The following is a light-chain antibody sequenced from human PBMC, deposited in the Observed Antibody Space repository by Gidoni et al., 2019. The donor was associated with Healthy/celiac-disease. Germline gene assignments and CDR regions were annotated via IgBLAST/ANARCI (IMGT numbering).Light chain of an antibody. V-gene: IGKV1-39*01. Sequence: DIQMTQSPSSLSASVGDRVTITCRASQSISSYLNWYQQKPGKAPKLLIDAASSLQSGVPSRFSGSGSGTDFTLTISSLQPEDFATYYCQQSYSNPLSFGQGTKLEIK. J-gene: IGKJ2*03. CDR3: QQSYSNPLS. CDR1: QSISSY. CDR2: AAS.